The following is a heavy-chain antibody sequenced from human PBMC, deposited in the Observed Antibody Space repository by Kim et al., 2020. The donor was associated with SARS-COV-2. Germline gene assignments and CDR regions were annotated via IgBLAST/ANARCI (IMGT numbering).Heavy chain of an antibody. CDR2: GKT. CDR3: ARGYYGMDV. Sequence: GKTNYAQKLQGRVTMTTATSTSTGYMELRSLRSDDTAVYYCARGYYGMDVWGQGTTVTVSS. J-gene: IGHJ6*02. V-gene: IGHV1-18*01.